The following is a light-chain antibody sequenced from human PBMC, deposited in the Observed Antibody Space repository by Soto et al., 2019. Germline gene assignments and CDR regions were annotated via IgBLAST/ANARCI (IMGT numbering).Light chain of an antibody. CDR3: QQYNSYSPYT. Sequence: DIQMTQSPSTPSASVGDRVTITCRASQSISTYLAWYQQKPGNAPKLLIYKASNLQSGVPSRFSGSGSGTEFTLTISSLQPDDFATYYCQQYNSYSPYTFGQGTNLEIK. CDR2: KAS. CDR1: QSISTY. V-gene: IGKV1-5*03. J-gene: IGKJ2*01.